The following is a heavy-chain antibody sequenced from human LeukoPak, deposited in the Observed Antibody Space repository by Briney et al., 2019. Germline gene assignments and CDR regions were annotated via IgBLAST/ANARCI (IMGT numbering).Heavy chain of an antibody. CDR1: GYSFTNYY. Sequence: ASVKVSCKASGYSFTNYYLHWVRQAPGQGFEWMGIINPGGGTTTYAQMFQGRVTMTRDTSTSTVYRELSSLRSEETPVYYCERGGFTTMVRGVIITLDAFDIWGQGTMVTVSS. CDR3: ERGGFTTMVRGVIITLDAFDI. J-gene: IGHJ3*02. V-gene: IGHV1-46*01. CDR2: INPGGGTT. D-gene: IGHD3-10*01.